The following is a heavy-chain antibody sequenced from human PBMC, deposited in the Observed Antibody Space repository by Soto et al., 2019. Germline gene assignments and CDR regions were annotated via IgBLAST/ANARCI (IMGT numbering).Heavy chain of an antibody. V-gene: IGHV1-18*04. CDR3: ASTPQESDGIGIKGWFDP. Sequence: QVQLVQSGAEVKKPGASVKVSCKASGYTFTSYGISWVRQAPGQGLEWMGWISAYNGNTNYAQKLQGRVTMTTDTSTSTAYMELRSLGSDDTAVYYWASTPQESDGIGIKGWFDPWGQGTLVTVSS. CDR2: ISAYNGNT. CDR1: GYTFTSYG. J-gene: IGHJ5*02. D-gene: IGHD5-18*01.